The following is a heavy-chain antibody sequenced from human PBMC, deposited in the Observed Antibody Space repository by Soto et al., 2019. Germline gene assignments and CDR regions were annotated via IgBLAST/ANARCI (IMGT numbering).Heavy chain of an antibody. V-gene: IGHV3-23*01. Sequence: EVQLLESGGGLVQPGGSLRLSCAASCFTFSSYGMTWVRQAPGKGLEWVSVSSATGAGTYYADSVKGRFTISRDNSKNTLYLQMTILRAEDTAVYYCAKDRRAGGNYGFYSDFWGPGALVIVSS. D-gene: IGHD1-7*01. J-gene: IGHJ4*02. CDR1: CFTFSSYG. CDR2: SSATGAGT. CDR3: AKDRRAGGNYGFYSDF.